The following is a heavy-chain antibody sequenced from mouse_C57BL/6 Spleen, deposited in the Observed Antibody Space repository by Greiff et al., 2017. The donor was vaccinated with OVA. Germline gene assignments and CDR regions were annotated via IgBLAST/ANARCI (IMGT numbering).Heavy chain of an antibody. Sequence: EVQLQQSGAELVRPGASVKLSCTASGFNIKDYYMHWVKQRPEQGLEWIGRIDPEDGETEYAPKFQGKATMTADTSSNTAYLQLSSLPSEDTAVYYCTTYYGSSYYFDYWGQGTTLTVSS. J-gene: IGHJ2*01. CDR2: IDPEDGET. CDR1: GFNIKDYY. D-gene: IGHD1-1*01. V-gene: IGHV14-1*01. CDR3: TTYYGSSYYFDY.